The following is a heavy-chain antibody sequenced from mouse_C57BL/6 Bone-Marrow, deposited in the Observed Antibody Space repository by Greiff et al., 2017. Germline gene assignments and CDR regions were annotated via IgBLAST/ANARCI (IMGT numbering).Heavy chain of an antibody. CDR1: VYSFTDYY. D-gene: IGHD2-4*01. J-gene: IGHJ2*01. V-gene: IGHV1-39*01. CDR3: ARSEVYDYDGFDY. CDR2: INPNYGTT. Sequence: PLPPSGPELVTPGASVQISCKASVYSFTDYYMNWVKQSNGQILEWIVVINPNYGTTSYNQKFKGKATLTVYQSSSTAYRQLNSLTSEDSAVYYCARSEVYDYDGFDYWGQGTTLTVAS.